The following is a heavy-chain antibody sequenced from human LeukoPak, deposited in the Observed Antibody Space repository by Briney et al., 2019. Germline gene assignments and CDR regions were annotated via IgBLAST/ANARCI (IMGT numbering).Heavy chain of an antibody. J-gene: IGHJ4*02. D-gene: IGHD1-26*01. V-gene: IGHV1-2*02. Sequence: ASVKVSCKASGYTFTGYYMHWVRQAPGQGLEWMGWINPNSGGTNYAQKFQGRVTMTRDTSISTAYMELSRLRSDDTAVYCCARDLGSYSTFDYWGQGTLVTVSS. CDR3: ARDLGSYSTFDY. CDR1: GYTFTGYY. CDR2: INPNSGGT.